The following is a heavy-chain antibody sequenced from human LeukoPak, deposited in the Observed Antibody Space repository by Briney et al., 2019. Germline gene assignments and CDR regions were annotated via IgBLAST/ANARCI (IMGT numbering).Heavy chain of an antibody. CDR1: GGSFSGYY. CDR2: INHSGST. CDR3: ARRGQWLVYRCFDY. J-gene: IGHJ4*02. Sequence: SETLSLTCAVYGGSFSGYYWSWIRQPPGKGLEWIGEINHSGSTNYNPSLKSRVTISVDTSKNQFSLKLSSVTAADTAVYYCARRGQWLVYRCFDYWGQGTLVTVSS. D-gene: IGHD6-19*01. V-gene: IGHV4-34*01.